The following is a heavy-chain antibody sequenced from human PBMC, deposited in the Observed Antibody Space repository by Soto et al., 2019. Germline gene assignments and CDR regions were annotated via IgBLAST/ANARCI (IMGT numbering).Heavy chain of an antibody. CDR2: MNPNSGNT. CDR1: GYTFTSYD. D-gene: IGHD3-10*01. CDR3: ARGINYYDSGDDAFDI. Sequence: QVQLVQSGAEVKKPGASVKVSCKASGYTFTSYDINWVRQATGQGLEWMGWMNPNSGNTGYAQKFQGRGTMTRHTSISKAYLELSSLGSEDTAVYYCARGINYYDSGDDAFDIWGQGTMVTVSS. V-gene: IGHV1-8*01. J-gene: IGHJ3*02.